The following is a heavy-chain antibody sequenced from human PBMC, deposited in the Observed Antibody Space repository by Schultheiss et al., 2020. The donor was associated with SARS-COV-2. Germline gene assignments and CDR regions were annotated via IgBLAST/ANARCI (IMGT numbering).Heavy chain of an antibody. CDR1: GCSFDDCA. CDR3: AKVGDDYGDYVGDY. CDR2: ISGSGGST. D-gene: IGHD4-17*01. Sequence: GGSLRLSCAASGCSFDDCAMHWVRQVPGKGLEWVSAISGSGGSTYYADSVKGRFTISRDNSKNTLYLQMNSLRAEDTAVYYCAKVGDDYGDYVGDYWGQGTLVTVSS. V-gene: IGHV3-23*01. J-gene: IGHJ4*02.